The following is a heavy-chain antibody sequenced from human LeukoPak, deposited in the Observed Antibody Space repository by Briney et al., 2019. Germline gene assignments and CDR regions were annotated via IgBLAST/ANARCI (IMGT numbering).Heavy chain of an antibody. CDR3: ATGTGYSSSSIDY. Sequence: GGSLRLSCAASGFTFDDYTMHWVRQAPGKGLEWVSLISWDGGSTYYADSVKGRFTISRDNSKNSLYLQMNSLRTEDTALYYCATGTGYSSSSIDYWGQGTLVTVSS. CDR1: GFTFDDYT. J-gene: IGHJ4*02. CDR2: ISWDGGST. V-gene: IGHV3-43*01. D-gene: IGHD6-6*01.